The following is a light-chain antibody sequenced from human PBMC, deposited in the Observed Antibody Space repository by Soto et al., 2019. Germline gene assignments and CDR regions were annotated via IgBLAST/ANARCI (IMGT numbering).Light chain of an antibody. J-gene: IGLJ3*02. Sequence: QSVLTQPPSVSGAPGQRVTISCTGSSSNIGAGYDVHWYRQLPGTAPKLLIYGNTNRPSGVPDRFSGSKSGTSASLAITGLQAEDEADYYCQSYDSSLNGWVFGGGTQLTVL. CDR3: QSYDSSLNGWV. CDR1: SSNIGAGYD. V-gene: IGLV1-40*01. CDR2: GNT.